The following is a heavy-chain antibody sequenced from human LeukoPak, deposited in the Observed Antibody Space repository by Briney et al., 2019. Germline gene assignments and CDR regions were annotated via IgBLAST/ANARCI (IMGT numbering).Heavy chain of an antibody. CDR2: IIPIFGTA. CDR3: ARGRFGARVPFYYYYYMDV. J-gene: IGHJ6*03. CDR1: GGTFSSYA. D-gene: IGHD3-10*01. V-gene: IGHV1-69*13. Sequence: SVKVSCKASGGTFSSYAISWVRQAPGQGLEWMGGIIPIFGTANYAQKFQGRVTITPDESTSTAYMELSSLRSEDTAVYYCARGRFGARVPFYYYYYMDVWGKGTTVTVSS.